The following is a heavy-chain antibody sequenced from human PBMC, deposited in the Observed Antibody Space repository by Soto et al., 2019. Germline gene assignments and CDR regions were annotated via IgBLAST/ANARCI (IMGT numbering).Heavy chain of an antibody. V-gene: IGHV3-30*18. D-gene: IGHD6-13*01. J-gene: IGHJ1*01. CDR2: ISYDGSNK. Sequence: QVQLVESGGGVVQPGRSLRLSCAASGFTFSSYGMHWVRQAPGKGLEWVAVISYDGSNKYYADSVKGRFTISRDNSKNTLYLQMNSLRAEDTAVYYCAKDGGNSSSCYSEYFQHWGQGTLVTVSS. CDR3: AKDGGNSSSCYSEYFQH. CDR1: GFTFSSYG.